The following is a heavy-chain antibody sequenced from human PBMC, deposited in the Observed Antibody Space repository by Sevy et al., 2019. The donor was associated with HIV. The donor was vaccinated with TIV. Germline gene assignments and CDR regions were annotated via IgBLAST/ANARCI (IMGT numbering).Heavy chain of an antibody. CDR2: IYHSGNT. J-gene: IGHJ4*02. V-gene: IGHV4-39*01. CDR3: ASQPGYRSTYYSFSLSRTFAS. D-gene: IGHD6-19*01. Sequence: SETLSLTCSVSGGSITSNNYYWGWIRQPPGKGLEWIGSIYHSGNTYYNPSLKCRVTVSVDTSRSHFSLKVTSVAASDTTVYFCASQPGYRSTYYSFSLSRTFASWGPGTLVTFSS. CDR1: GGSITSNNYY.